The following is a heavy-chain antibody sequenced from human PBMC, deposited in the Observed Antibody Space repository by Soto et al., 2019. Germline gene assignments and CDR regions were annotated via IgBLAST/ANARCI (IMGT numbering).Heavy chain of an antibody. Sequence: QVQLQESGPGLVKPSGTLSLTCAVSGDSISSSNWWSWVRQPPGKGLEWIGEIFHSGSTNYNPSPKSRVSISVDKSKNQFSLKLTSVTAADTAVYYCARETTGYGGKDYWGQGTLVTVSS. V-gene: IGHV4-4*02. J-gene: IGHJ4*02. CDR2: IFHSGST. D-gene: IGHD4-17*01. CDR1: GDSISSSNW. CDR3: ARETTGYGGKDY.